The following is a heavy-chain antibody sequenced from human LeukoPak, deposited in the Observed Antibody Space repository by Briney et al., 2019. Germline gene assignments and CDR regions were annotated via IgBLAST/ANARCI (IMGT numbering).Heavy chain of an antibody. J-gene: IGHJ4*01. D-gene: IGHD2/OR15-2a*01. CDR1: GFPLRNYW. V-gene: IGHV3-7*04. Sequence: GGSLRLSCAASGFPLRNYWMSWVRQAPGRGLEWVAKIKEDGSEEDYVASVKGRFTISRDNAKNSLYLRMNSLRAEDTALYYCARAGRNSEYHYFDYWGQGALATVSS. CDR2: IKEDGSEE. CDR3: ARAGRNSEYHYFDY.